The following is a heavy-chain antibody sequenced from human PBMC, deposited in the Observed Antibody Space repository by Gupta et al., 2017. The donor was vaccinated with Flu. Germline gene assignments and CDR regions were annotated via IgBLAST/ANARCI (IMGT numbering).Heavy chain of an antibody. CDR2: INGEGSST. Sequence: EVQLVESGGGLVQPGGSLRLSCAASGFTLSSHRMHWVRQAPGKGLVWVSSINGEGSSTIYADSVKGRFTISRDNAKNALHLQMNILRADDTAVYFCVRGASAAGYLGDYGGQGTLVTVSS. V-gene: IGHV3-74*01. CDR3: VRGASAAGYLGDY. CDR1: GFTLSSHR. D-gene: IGHD6-13*01. J-gene: IGHJ4*02.